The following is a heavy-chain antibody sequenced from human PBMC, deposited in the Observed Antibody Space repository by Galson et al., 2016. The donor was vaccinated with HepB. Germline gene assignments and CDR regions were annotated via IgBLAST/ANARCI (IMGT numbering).Heavy chain of an antibody. J-gene: IGHJ3*02. D-gene: IGHD6-19*01. CDR2: ISYDGNNK. CDR1: GFTFNKYP. CDR3: AKKGYSSGKFDAFDI. Sequence: SLRLSCAASGFTFNKYPMFWVRQAPGKGLEWVAVISYDGNNKYYADSVKGRFTISRDNSKSTLYLQMSSLRADDTAVYSCAKKGYSSGKFDAFDIWGQGTVVTVSS. V-gene: IGHV3-30*18.